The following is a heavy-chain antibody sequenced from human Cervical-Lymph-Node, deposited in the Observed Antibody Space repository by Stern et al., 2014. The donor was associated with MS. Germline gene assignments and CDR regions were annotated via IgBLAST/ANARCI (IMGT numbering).Heavy chain of an antibody. Sequence: QVQLVQSGAEVKKPGSSVKVSCKASGGTLSRYAISWVRQAPGQGLEWMGGIIPISGKVNYSQKFQDRVKLIADESTSTAYMELSSLRSEDAAVYYCASSYSGWDNTLHFYGMDVWGQGTTVTVAS. V-gene: IGHV1-69*01. CDR3: ASSYSGWDNTLHFYGMDV. J-gene: IGHJ6*02. D-gene: IGHD6-19*01. CDR1: GGTLSRYA. CDR2: IIPISGKV.